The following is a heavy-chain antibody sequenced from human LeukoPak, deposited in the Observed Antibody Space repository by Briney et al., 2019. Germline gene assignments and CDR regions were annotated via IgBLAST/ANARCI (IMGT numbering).Heavy chain of an antibody. CDR3: ARRKYQLPYED. Sequence: PSETLSLTCAVYGGSFSGYYWSWIRQPPGKGLEWIGEINHSGSTNYNPSLKSRVTISVDTSKNQFSLKLSSVTAADTAVYYCARRKYQLPYEDWGQGTLVTVSS. V-gene: IGHV4-34*01. CDR2: INHSGST. CDR1: GGSFSGYY. D-gene: IGHD2-2*01. J-gene: IGHJ4*02.